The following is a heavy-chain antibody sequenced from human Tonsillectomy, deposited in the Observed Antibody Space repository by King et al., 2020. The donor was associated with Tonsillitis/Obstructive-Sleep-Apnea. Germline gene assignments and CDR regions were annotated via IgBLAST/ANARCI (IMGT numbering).Heavy chain of an antibody. J-gene: IGHJ3*02. Sequence: QLQESGPGLVKPSETLSLTCTVSGGSISSYYWSWIXXPXXKXXXWXXXXXXXXXXXYXPXXXXRVTISXDXXXNXXSLKXXSVTAADTALYYCAREPSDLSAFDIWGQGTMVTVSS. CDR1: GGSISSYY. CDR3: AREPSDLSAFDI. V-gene: IGHV4-59*01. CDR2: XXXXXXX.